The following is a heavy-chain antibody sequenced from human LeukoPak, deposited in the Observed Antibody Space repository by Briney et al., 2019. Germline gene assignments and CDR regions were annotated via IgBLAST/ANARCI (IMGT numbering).Heavy chain of an antibody. CDR2: FDPEVGET. Sequence: ASVKVSCKACGYRLTELAMHWVRQAPGKGLAWMGGFDPEVGETLYAQKFQGRVTMTEDTSTDTAYMELSSLKSEDTAVYFCAAFYYDSSRFSYYFDHWGQGTLVTVSS. CDR3: AAFYYDSSRFSYYFDH. J-gene: IGHJ4*02. V-gene: IGHV1-24*01. D-gene: IGHD3-22*01. CDR1: GYRLTELA.